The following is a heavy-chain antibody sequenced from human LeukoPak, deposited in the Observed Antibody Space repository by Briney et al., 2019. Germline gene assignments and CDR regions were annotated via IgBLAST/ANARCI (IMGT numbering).Heavy chain of an antibody. V-gene: IGHV3-48*04. Sequence: GGSLRLSCAASGFTFSGSAMHWVRQAPGKGLEWVSYISSSGSTIYYADSVKGRFTISRDNAKNSLYLQMSSLTAEDTAVYYCARRATTERGHSYGLDYWGQGTLVTVSS. CDR1: GFTFSGSA. CDR2: ISSSGSTI. D-gene: IGHD5-18*01. J-gene: IGHJ4*02. CDR3: ARRATTERGHSYGLDY.